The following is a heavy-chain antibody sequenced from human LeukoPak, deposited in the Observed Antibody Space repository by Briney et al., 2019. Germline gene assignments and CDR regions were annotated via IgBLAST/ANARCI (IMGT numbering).Heavy chain of an antibody. Sequence: ASVKVSCKASGYTFTSYGISWVRQAPGQGLEWMGWISAYNGDTNYAQKLQGRVTMTTDTSTSTAYMELSRLRSDDTAVYYCASEVGSQQNFDYWGQGTLVTVSS. J-gene: IGHJ4*02. D-gene: IGHD1-26*01. CDR2: ISAYNGDT. CDR3: ASEVGSQQNFDY. V-gene: IGHV1-18*01. CDR1: GYTFTSYG.